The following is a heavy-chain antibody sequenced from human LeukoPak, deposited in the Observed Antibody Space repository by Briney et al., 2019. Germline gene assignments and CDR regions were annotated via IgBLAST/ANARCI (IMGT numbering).Heavy chain of an antibody. J-gene: IGHJ4*02. CDR2: ISSSGSTI. D-gene: IGHD3-3*01. V-gene: IGHV3-11*01. CDR3: ARDRLRGLALADY. Sequence: PGGSLRPSCAASGFTFSDYYMSWIRQAPGKGLEWVSYISSSGSTIYYADSVKGRFTISRDNAKNSLYLQMDSLRAEDTAVYYCARDRLRGLALADYWGQGTLVTVSS. CDR1: GFTFSDYY.